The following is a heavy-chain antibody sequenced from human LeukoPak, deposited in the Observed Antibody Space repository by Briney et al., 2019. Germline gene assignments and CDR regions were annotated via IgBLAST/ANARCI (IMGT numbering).Heavy chain of an antibody. CDR2: IYYSGST. CDR1: GGSISSSSYY. D-gene: IGHD2-2*01. V-gene: IGHV4-39*07. CDR3: ARDTPAYCSSTSCPYYYYMDV. J-gene: IGHJ6*03. Sequence: PSETLSLTCTVSGGSISSSSYYWGWIRQPPGKGLEWIGSIYYSGSTYYNPSLKSRVTMSVDTSKNQFSLKLSSVTAADTAVYYCARDTPAYCSSTSCPYYYYMDVWGKGTTVTVSS.